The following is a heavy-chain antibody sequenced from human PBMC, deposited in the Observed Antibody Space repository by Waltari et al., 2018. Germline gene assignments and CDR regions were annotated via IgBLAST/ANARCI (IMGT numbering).Heavy chain of an antibody. V-gene: IGHV3-15*01. J-gene: IGHJ4*02. Sequence: AWMSWVRQAPGKGLEWVGRIKSKTDGGTTDYAAPVKGRFIISRDDSKNTLSLQMDSLKIDDTAVYYCTDVSTRGENWGQGTLVTVSS. D-gene: IGHD2-21*01. CDR3: TDVSTRGEN. CDR1: AW. CDR2: IKSKTDGGTT.